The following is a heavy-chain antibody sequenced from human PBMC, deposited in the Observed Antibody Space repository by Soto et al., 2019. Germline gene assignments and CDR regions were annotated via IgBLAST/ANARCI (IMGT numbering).Heavy chain of an antibody. CDR3: AKTVKWLRFWGSHLCVHFDY. Sequence: GGSLRLSCAASGFTFSSYAMSWVRQAPGKGLEWVSAISGSGGSTYYADSVKGRFTISRDNSKNTMYLQMNSLRAEDTAVYYCAKTVKWLRFWGSHLCVHFDYWGQGTLVTVSS. J-gene: IGHJ4*02. CDR1: GFTFSSYA. V-gene: IGHV3-23*01. CDR2: ISGSGGST. D-gene: IGHD5-12*01.